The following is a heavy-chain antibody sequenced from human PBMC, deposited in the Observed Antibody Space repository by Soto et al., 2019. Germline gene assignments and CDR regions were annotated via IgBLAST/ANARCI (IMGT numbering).Heavy chain of an antibody. D-gene: IGHD3-9*01. V-gene: IGHV3-30-3*01. CDR1: EFSFSSYA. J-gene: IGHJ4*02. CDR2: ISFDGNII. Sequence: PGGSLRLSCAASEFSFSSYAMHWIRQAPGKGLEWVAVISFDGNIIHYADSVKGRFIISRDNSKNTLYLQMHSLSGEDTAVYYCVRTFDTITYYFDYWGQGTLVTVSS. CDR3: VRTFDTITYYFDY.